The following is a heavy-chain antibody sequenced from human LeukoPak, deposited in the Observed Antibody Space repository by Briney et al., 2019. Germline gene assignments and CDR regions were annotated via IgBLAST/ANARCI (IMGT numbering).Heavy chain of an antibody. D-gene: IGHD6-19*01. V-gene: IGHV4-39*01. Sequence: SETLSLTCTVSGGSISSGGYYWGWIRQPPGKGLEWIGSIYYSGSTYYNPSLKSRVTISVDTSKNQFSLKLSSVTAADTAVYYCARQYSSGWHEGDYYFDYWGQGTLVTVSS. CDR2: IYYSGST. J-gene: IGHJ4*02. CDR1: GGSISSGGYY. CDR3: ARQYSSGWHEGDYYFDY.